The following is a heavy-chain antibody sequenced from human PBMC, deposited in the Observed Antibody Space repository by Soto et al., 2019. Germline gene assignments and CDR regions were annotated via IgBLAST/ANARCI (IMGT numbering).Heavy chain of an antibody. Sequence: GGSLRLSCAASGFTFSIYSMSWVRQAPGKGLEWVAYISGSGTTIDYADSVKGRFIISRDDAKNSLYLQMNSLRDEDTAVYYCARDRHWEQWLGPHDAFHIWGQGTMVTVS. J-gene: IGHJ3*02. CDR3: ARDRHWEQWLGPHDAFHI. CDR1: GFTFSIYS. D-gene: IGHD6-19*01. CDR2: ISGSGTTI. V-gene: IGHV3-48*02.